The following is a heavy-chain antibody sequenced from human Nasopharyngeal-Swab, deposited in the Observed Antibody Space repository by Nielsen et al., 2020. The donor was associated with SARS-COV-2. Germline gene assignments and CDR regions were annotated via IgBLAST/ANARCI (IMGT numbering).Heavy chain of an antibody. J-gene: IGHJ4*02. Sequence: ASVKVSCKVSGYTLTELSMHWVRQAPGKGLEWMGGFDPEDGETIYAQKFQGRVTMTEDTSTDTAYMELSSLRSEDTAAYYCATDTPSIVGATYWGQGTLVTVSS. CDR1: GYTLTELS. V-gene: IGHV1-24*01. CDR3: ATDTPSIVGATY. D-gene: IGHD1-26*01. CDR2: FDPEDGET.